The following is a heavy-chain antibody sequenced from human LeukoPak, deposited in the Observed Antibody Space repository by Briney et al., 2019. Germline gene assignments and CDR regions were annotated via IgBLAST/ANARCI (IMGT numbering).Heavy chain of an antibody. CDR3: ASRKWELRI. D-gene: IGHD1-26*01. CDR2: INHSGST. J-gene: IGHJ4*02. V-gene: IGHV4-34*01. Sequence: PSETLSLTCAVYGGSFSGYYWSWTRQPPGKGLEWIGEINHSGSTNYNPSLKSRVTISVDTSKNQFSLKLSSVTAADTAVYYCASRKWELRIWGQGTLVTVSS. CDR1: GGSFSGYY.